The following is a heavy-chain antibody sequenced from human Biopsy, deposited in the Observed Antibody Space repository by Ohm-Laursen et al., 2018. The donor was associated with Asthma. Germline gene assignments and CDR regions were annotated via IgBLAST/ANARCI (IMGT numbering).Heavy chain of an antibody. CDR3: ARMITMIQAANYYSYAMDV. D-gene: IGHD3-22*01. CDR2: PFYRGST. Sequence: TLSLTCAVSGDSINSGGFSWDWVPQPSGKGLGWVASPFYRGSTHYNPSLKSRVTISVDRSKRQFSLKVNSVTAADTAVYYCARMITMIQAANYYSYAMDVWGQGTTVTVSS. V-gene: IGHV4-30-2*01. J-gene: IGHJ6*02. CDR1: GDSINSGGFS.